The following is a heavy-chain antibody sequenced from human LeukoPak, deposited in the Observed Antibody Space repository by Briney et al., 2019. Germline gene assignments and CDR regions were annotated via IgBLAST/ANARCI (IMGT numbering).Heavy chain of an antibody. V-gene: IGHV3-30*18. CDR3: AKRGDFTGTDCYYFDY. Sequence: GGSLRLSCAASGITVSTNYMTWVRQAPGKGLEWVAAISYDGKNKHYTDSVKGRFTLSRDNSKNTLYLQMTSLRGDDTAVYYCAKRGDFTGTDCYYFDYWGQGTSVTVSS. CDR2: ISYDGKNK. J-gene: IGHJ4*02. CDR1: GITVSTNY. D-gene: IGHD2-21*02.